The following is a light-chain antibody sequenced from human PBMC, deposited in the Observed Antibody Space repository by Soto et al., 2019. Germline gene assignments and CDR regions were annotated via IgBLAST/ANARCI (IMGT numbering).Light chain of an antibody. CDR1: SSDVGGYNC. CDR2: DVS. J-gene: IGLJ2*01. V-gene: IGLV2-14*01. Sequence: QSALTQPASVSGSPGQSITISCTGTSSDVGGYNCVSWYQQHPGKAPKLMIYDVSNRPSGVSNRFSGSKSGDTASLTISGLQAEDEADYHCSSYTSSSTVVFGGGTKLTVL. CDR3: SSYTSSSTVV.